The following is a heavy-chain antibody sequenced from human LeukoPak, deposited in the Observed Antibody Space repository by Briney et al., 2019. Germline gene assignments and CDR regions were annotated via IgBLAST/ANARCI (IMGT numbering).Heavy chain of an antibody. J-gene: IGHJ4*02. CDR1: GFTLSDYY. Sequence: GGSLSLSCAACGFTLSDYYMSWIRQAPGRGVEWFSYISSSGSTIYYADSVKGRLTISRDNAKNSLYLQMNSLRAEDTAVYYCARVSSGRYWRFDYWGQGTLVTVSS. D-gene: IGHD1-26*01. CDR2: ISSSGSTI. CDR3: ARVSSGRYWRFDY. V-gene: IGHV3-11*01.